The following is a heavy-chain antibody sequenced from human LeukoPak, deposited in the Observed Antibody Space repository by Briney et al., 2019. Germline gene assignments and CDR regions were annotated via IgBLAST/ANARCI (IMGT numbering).Heavy chain of an antibody. Sequence: TGGSLRLSCAASGFTVSSNYMSWVRQAPGKGLEWVSAISESGSGTYYADSVKGRFTISRDNSKDTLSLQMNSLRAEDTAVYYCAKDIAQGYTFGSIEQDYWGQGTLVTVSS. CDR1: GFTVSSNY. V-gene: IGHV3-23*01. D-gene: IGHD5-18*01. J-gene: IGHJ4*02. CDR2: ISESGSGT. CDR3: AKDIAQGYTFGSIEQDY.